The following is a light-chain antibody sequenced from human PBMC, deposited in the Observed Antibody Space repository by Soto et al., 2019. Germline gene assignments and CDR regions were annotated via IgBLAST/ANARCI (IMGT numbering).Light chain of an antibody. CDR2: ASS. Sequence: DIQMTQSPSSLSASVGDRVTITCRASQTISTYLNWYQQRPGKAPKLLIYASSSLQSGVPPRFSGCGSGTDVTLTISSLQPEDFATYYCQQTYSIPLTFGQGTRLEIK. CDR3: QQTYSIPLT. J-gene: IGKJ5*01. CDR1: QTISTY. V-gene: IGKV1-39*01.